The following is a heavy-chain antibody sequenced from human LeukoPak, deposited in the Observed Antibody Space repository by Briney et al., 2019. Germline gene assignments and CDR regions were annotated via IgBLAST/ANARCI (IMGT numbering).Heavy chain of an antibody. Sequence: KTSETLSLTCTVSGGSISSSNYYWSWIRQPAGKGLEWIGRIYTSGDTNYNPSLKSRVAISVDTSKNQFSLKLSSVTASDAAVYYCARSMVRGVITGVFDYWGQGTLVTVSS. CDR2: IYTSGDT. CDR1: GGSISSSNYY. V-gene: IGHV4-61*02. J-gene: IGHJ4*02. D-gene: IGHD3-10*01. CDR3: ARSMVRGVITGVFDY.